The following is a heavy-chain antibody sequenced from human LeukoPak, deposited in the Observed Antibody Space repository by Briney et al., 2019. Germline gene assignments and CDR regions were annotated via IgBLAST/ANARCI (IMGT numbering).Heavy chain of an antibody. CDR2: MNPNSGNT. Sequence: ASVKVSCKASGYTFTSYDINWVRQATGQGLEWMGWMNPNSGNTGYAQKFQGRVTMTRNTSISTAYMELSSLRSEDTAVYYCARGYCSSTSCYTDNRFDPWGQGTLVTVSS. CDR3: ARGYCSSTSCYTDNRFDP. D-gene: IGHD2-2*02. J-gene: IGHJ5*02. CDR1: GYTFTSYD. V-gene: IGHV1-8*01.